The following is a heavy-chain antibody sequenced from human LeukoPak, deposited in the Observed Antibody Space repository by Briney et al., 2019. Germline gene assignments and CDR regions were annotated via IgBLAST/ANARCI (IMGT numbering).Heavy chain of an antibody. CDR1: GYTFTGYY. D-gene: IGHD6-19*01. Sequence: ASVKVSCKASGYTFTGYYMHWVRQAPGQGLEWMGRINPNSGGTNYAQKFQGRVTMTRDTSISTAYMELSRLRSDDTAAYYCARDFQVAGTYYFDYWGQGTLVTVSS. J-gene: IGHJ4*02. CDR3: ARDFQVAGTYYFDY. CDR2: INPNSGGT. V-gene: IGHV1-2*06.